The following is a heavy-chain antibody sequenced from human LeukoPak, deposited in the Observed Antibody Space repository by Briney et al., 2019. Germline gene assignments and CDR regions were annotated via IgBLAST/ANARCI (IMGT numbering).Heavy chain of an antibody. CDR3: VFGFSASYWSAPFDY. V-gene: IGHV1-2*02. J-gene: IGHJ4*02. CDR2: IHPNTGAT. D-gene: IGHD1-26*01. CDR1: GYTFTGYH. Sequence: GASVKVSCKASGYTFTGYHMHWVRQAPGQGLEWMGWIHPNTGATNYALKFQGRVTLTRDTSISAAYMEFSSLRSDDTAVYYCVFGFSASYWSAPFDYWGQGTLVTVSS.